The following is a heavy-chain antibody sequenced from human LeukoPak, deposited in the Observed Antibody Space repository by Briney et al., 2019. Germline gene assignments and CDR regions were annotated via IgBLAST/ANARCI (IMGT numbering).Heavy chain of an antibody. Sequence: GGSLRLSCAASGFTFSNYDMNWVRQAPGKGLEWVSAISGSGGTAYLADSVKDRFTISRDNSKNTLYLQMNSLRAEDTAVYYCAKDDHYYDSRYYYYYYMDVWGKGTTVTISS. CDR1: GFTFSNYD. CDR2: ISGSGGTA. J-gene: IGHJ6*03. CDR3: AKDDHYYDSRYYYYYYMDV. V-gene: IGHV3-23*01. D-gene: IGHD3-22*01.